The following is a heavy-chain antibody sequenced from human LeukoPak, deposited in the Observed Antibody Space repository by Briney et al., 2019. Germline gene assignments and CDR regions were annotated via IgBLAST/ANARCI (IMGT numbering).Heavy chain of an antibody. Sequence: SETLSLTCAVSGYSISSGYYWGWIRQPPGKGLEWIGSIYHSGSTYYNPSLKSRVTISVDTSKNQFSLNLSSVTAADTAVYYCATHDSSGYXXIDXXGXGTXVTV. D-gene: IGHD3-22*01. V-gene: IGHV4-38-2*01. CDR1: GYSISSGYY. CDR3: ATHDSSGYXXIDX. CDR2: IYHSGST. J-gene: IGHJ4*02.